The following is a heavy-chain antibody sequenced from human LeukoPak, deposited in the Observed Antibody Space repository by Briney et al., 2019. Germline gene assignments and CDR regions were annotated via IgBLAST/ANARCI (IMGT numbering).Heavy chain of an antibody. Sequence: GGSLRLFCTTSGFTLSRYERNWLRQAPGKGLEWVSYISSSGSTIYYADSVKGRFTISRDNAKNSLYLQMNSLRAEDTAVYYCARVAIATAAPDYWGQGTLVTVSS. CDR1: GFTLSRYE. CDR2: ISSSGSTI. CDR3: ARVAIATAAPDY. J-gene: IGHJ4*02. D-gene: IGHD6-13*01. V-gene: IGHV3-48*03.